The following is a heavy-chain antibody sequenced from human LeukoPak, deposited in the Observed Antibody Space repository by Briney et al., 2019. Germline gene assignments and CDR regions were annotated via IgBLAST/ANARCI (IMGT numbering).Heavy chain of an antibody. CDR2: IYYSGST. V-gene: IGHV4-30-4*08. CDR1: GGSISSGDYY. D-gene: IGHD2-15*01. Sequence: SETLSLTCTVSGGSISSGDYYWSWIRQPPGKGLEWIGYIYYSGSTYYNPSLKSRVTISVDTSKNQFSLKLSSVTAADTAVYYCARAGGYCSGGSCHINDAFDIWGQGTMVTVSS. J-gene: IGHJ3*02. CDR3: ARAGGYCSGGSCHINDAFDI.